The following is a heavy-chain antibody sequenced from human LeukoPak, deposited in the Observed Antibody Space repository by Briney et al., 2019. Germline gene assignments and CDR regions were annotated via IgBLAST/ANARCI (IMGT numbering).Heavy chain of an antibody. V-gene: IGHV3-48*04. Sequence: GGSLRLSCAASGFTLSSYSMNWVRQTPGKGLEWLSYISSTSETIYYADSVKGRFTISRDNAKNSLFLQMNSLRAEDTAVYYCARDEPPAWGQGTLVTVSS. CDR2: ISSTSETI. J-gene: IGHJ5*02. D-gene: IGHD1-14*01. CDR3: ARDEPPA. CDR1: GFTLSSYS.